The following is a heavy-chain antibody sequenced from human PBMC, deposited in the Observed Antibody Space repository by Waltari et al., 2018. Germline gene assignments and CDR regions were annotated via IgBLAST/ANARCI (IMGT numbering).Heavy chain of an antibody. CDR3: ARVVTYYYGSGSSQYYFDY. J-gene: IGHJ4*02. D-gene: IGHD3-10*01. CDR1: GYSISSGYY. Sequence: QVQLQESGPGLVKPSETLSLTCAVSGYSISSGYYWGWIRQPPGKGLEWIGSIYHSGSTYYNPSLKSRVTISVDTSKNQFSLKLSSVTAADTAVYYCARVVTYYYGSGSSQYYFDYWGQGTLVTVSS. CDR2: IYHSGST. V-gene: IGHV4-38-2*01.